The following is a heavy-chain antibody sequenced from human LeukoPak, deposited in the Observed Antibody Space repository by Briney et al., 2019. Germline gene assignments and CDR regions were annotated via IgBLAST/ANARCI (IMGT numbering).Heavy chain of an antibody. CDR1: GFTFSTYA. Sequence: GKSLRLSCAASGFTFSTYAVHWVRQAPGKGLEWVAIISYDGSNKYYADSVKGRFTISRDNSKNTLYLQMNSLRAEDTAVYYCARGGWLQFGGFDYWGQGTLVTVSS. CDR3: ARGGWLQFGGFDY. V-gene: IGHV3-30-3*01. D-gene: IGHD5-24*01. J-gene: IGHJ4*02. CDR2: ISYDGSNK.